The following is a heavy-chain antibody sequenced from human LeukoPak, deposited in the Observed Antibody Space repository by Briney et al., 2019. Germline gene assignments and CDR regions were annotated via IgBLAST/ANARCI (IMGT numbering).Heavy chain of an antibody. D-gene: IGHD4-11*01. CDR2: INHSGST. V-gene: IGHV4-34*01. J-gene: IGHJ4*02. CDR1: GGSFSGYY. CDR3: ARGATPTVTTFDY. Sequence: SETLSLTCAVYGGSFSGYYWSWIRQPPGKGLGWIGEINHSGSTNYNPSLKSRVTISVDTSKNQFSLKLSSVTAADTAVYYCARGATPTVTTFDYWGQGTLVTVSS.